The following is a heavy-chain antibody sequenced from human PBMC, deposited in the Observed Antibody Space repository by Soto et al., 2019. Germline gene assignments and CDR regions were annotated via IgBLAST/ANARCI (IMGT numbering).Heavy chain of an antibody. CDR3: ARGELGIVRSYWYFDL. D-gene: IGHD7-27*01. CDR2: IGTAGDT. Sequence: EVQLVESGGGLVQPGGSLRLSCAASGLTFSSYDMHWVRQATGKGLEWVSAIGTAGDTYYPGSVKGRFTISREDAKNSLYLQMNSLRAGDTAVYYCARGELGIVRSYWYFDLWGRGTLVTVSS. CDR1: GLTFSSYD. V-gene: IGHV3-13*04. J-gene: IGHJ2*01.